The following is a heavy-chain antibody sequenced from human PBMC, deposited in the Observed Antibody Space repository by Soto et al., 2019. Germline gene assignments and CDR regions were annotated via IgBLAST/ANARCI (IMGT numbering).Heavy chain of an antibody. J-gene: IGHJ4*02. V-gene: IGHV1-69*13. Sequence: SVKVSCKASGGTFSSYAISWVRQAPGQGLEWMGGIIPIFGTANYAQKLQGRVTITADESTSTAYMELSSLRSEDTALYYCARNLLGGYCSGGSCPILSWGQGTLVTVSS. CDR3: ARNLLGGYCSGGSCPILS. CDR2: IIPIFGTA. CDR1: GGTFSSYA. D-gene: IGHD2-15*01.